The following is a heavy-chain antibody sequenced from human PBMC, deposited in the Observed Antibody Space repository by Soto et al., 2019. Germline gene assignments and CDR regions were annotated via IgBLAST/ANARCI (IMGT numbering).Heavy chain of an antibody. CDR1: GYSFTSYW. CDR2: IFPGDSDT. CDR3: ARGNYGSGSYYKGWFDP. D-gene: IGHD3-10*01. Sequence: PGESLKISCKGCGYSFTSYWIGWVRQMPGKGLEWMGIIFPGDSDTRYSPSFQGQVTISADKSISTAYLQWSSLKASDTAMYYCARGNYGSGSYYKGWFDPWGQGTLVTVSS. J-gene: IGHJ5*02. V-gene: IGHV5-51*01.